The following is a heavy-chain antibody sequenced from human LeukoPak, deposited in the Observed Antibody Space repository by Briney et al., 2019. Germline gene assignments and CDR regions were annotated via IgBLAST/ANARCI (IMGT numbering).Heavy chain of an antibody. CDR3: ARHNSMRYYYDSSGYYSD. Sequence: SETLSLTCTVSGGSISSYYWSWIRQPPGKGLEWIGYIYYSGSTNYNPSLKSRVTISVDTSKNQFSLKLSSVTAADTAVYYCARHNSMRYYYDSSGYYSDWGQGTMVTVSS. CDR2: IYYSGST. D-gene: IGHD3-22*01. CDR1: GGSISSYY. V-gene: IGHV4-59*08. J-gene: IGHJ3*01.